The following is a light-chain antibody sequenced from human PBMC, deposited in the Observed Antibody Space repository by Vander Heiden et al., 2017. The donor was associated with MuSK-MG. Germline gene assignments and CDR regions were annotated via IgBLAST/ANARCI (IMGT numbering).Light chain of an antibody. V-gene: IGKV3-11*01. CDR1: QSVTTY. CDR2: DAS. Sequence: EIVLTQSPATLSLSPGERATLSCRASQSVTTYLAWYQQKPGQAPRLLIYDASTRATGIPARFSRSTSGTDFTLTISSLEPEDFAVYYCQERSSWPWTFGLGTKVDI. CDR3: QERSSWPWT. J-gene: IGKJ1*01.